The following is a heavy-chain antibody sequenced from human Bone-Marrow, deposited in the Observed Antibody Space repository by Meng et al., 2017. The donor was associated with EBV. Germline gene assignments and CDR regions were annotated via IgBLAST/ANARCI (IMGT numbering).Heavy chain of an antibody. CDR1: GFTFSSYS. D-gene: IGHD3-3*01. J-gene: IGHJ4*02. V-gene: IGHV3-21*01. CDR3: ARSIFGVVIIPYSFDY. Sequence: EVQLVESGGXRVKPGGXLRLSCAVSGFTFSSYSMNWVRQAPGKGLEWVSSISSSSSYIYYADSVKGRFTISRDNAKNSLYLQMNSLRAEDTAVYYCARSIFGVVIIPYSFDYWGQGTLVTVSS. CDR2: ISSSSSYI.